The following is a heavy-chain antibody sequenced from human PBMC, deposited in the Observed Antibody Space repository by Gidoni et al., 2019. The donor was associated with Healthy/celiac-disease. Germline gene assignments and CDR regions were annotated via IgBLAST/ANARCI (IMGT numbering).Heavy chain of an antibody. V-gene: IGHV3-15*01. J-gene: IGHJ4*02. CDR1: GFTFSNAW. Sequence: EVQLVESGGGLVKPGVSLRLSCAASGFTFSNAWMSWVRQAPGKGLEWVGRIKSKTDGGTTDYAAPVKGRFTISRDDSKNTLYLQMNSLKTEDTAVYYCTTTVPISGSGSFDYWGQGTLVTVSS. CDR3: TTTVPISGSGSFDY. CDR2: IKSKTDGGTT. D-gene: IGHD3-10*01.